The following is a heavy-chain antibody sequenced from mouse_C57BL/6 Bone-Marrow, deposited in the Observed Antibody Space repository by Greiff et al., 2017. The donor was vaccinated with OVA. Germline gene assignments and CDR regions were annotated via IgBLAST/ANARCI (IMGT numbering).Heavy chain of an antibody. CDR2: IYPGSGNT. J-gene: IGHJ2*01. V-gene: IGHV1-84*01. Sequence: QVHVKQSGPELVKPGASVKISCKASGYTFTDYYINWVKQRPGQGLEWIGWIYPGSGNTKYNEKFKGKATLTVDTSSSTAYMQLSSLTSEDSAVYFYARGDWDYFDYWGQGTTLTVSS. CDR1: GYTFTDYY. D-gene: IGHD4-1*01. CDR3: ARGDWDYFDY.